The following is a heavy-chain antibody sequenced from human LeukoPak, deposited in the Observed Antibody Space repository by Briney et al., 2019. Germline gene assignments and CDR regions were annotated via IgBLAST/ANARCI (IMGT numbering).Heavy chain of an antibody. CDR1: GGSFSGYY. Sequence: SETLSLTCAVYGGSFSGYYWSWIRQPPGKGLEWIGEINHSGSTNYNPSFKSRVTISVDTSKNQFSLKLSSVTAADTAVYYCARGRTASHWGQGTLVTVSS. J-gene: IGHJ4*02. CDR3: ARGRTASH. CDR2: INHSGST. V-gene: IGHV4-34*01. D-gene: IGHD1-14*01.